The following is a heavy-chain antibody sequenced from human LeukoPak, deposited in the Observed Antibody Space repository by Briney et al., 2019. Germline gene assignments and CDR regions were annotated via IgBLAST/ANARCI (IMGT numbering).Heavy chain of an antibody. CDR2: ISWNSGSI. Sequence: GGSLRLSCTASGFPFSSYGMHWVGQAPGKGLEWVAGISWNSGSIGYADSVKGRFTISRDNAKNSLYLQMNSLRAEDTALYYCAKDHSSGWYRGGVFDYWGQGTLVTVSS. V-gene: IGHV3-9*01. CDR3: AKDHSSGWYRGGVFDY. CDR1: GFPFSSYG. D-gene: IGHD6-19*01. J-gene: IGHJ4*02.